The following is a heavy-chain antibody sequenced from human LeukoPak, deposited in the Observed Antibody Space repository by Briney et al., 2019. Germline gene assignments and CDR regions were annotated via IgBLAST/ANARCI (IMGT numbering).Heavy chain of an antibody. V-gene: IGHV3-7*01. D-gene: IGHD6-19*01. CDR1: GFTFSSYW. J-gene: IGHJ6*02. CDR3: AKDRGIAVAGTPFYYYYYGMDV. CDR2: IKQDGSEK. Sequence: GGSLRLSCAASGFTFSSYWMSWVRQAPGKGLEWVANIKQDGSEKYYADSVKGRFTISRDNSKNTLYLQMNSLRAEDTAVYYCAKDRGIAVAGTPFYYYYYGMDVWGQGTTVTVSS.